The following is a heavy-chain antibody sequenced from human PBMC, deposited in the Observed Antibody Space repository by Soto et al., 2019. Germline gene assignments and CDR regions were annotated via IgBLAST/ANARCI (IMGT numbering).Heavy chain of an antibody. Sequence: SETLSLTCTVSGGSISSSSYYWGWIRQPPGKGLEWIGSIYYSGSTYYNPSLKSRVTISVDTSKNQFSLKQSSVTAADTAVYYCARGYYDILTGYYIGSAFDPWGQGTLVTVSS. CDR2: IYYSGST. CDR1: GGSISSSSYY. V-gene: IGHV4-39*01. D-gene: IGHD3-9*01. J-gene: IGHJ5*02. CDR3: ARGYYDILTGYYIGSAFDP.